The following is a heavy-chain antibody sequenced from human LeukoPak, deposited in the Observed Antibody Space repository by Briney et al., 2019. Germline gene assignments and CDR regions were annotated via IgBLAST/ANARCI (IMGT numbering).Heavy chain of an antibody. CDR2: MNPKSGNT. Sequence: ASVKVSCKASGYTFTSYDINWVRQAPGQGLEWMGWMNPKSGNTDSAQTLQGRVTMTTDTSISTDYMELSSLRSEVMAVYYCARNSRRIWRSIDYWGQGTLVTVSS. D-gene: IGHD3-16*01. CDR1: GYTFTSYD. V-gene: IGHV1-8*01. J-gene: IGHJ4*02. CDR3: ARNSRRIWRSIDY.